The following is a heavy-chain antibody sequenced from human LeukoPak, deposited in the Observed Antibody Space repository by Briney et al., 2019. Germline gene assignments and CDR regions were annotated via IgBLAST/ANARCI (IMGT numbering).Heavy chain of an antibody. J-gene: IGHJ6*03. D-gene: IGHD1-26*01. V-gene: IGHV3-7*01. CDR1: GFTFSGYW. CDR2: IKQDGSEK. CDR3: ARDPYSGSYWADYYYYMDV. Sequence: GGSLRLSCAASGFTFSGYWMSWVRQAPGKGLEWVANIKQDGSEKYYVDSVKGRFTISRDNAKSSLYLQMNSLRTEDTAVYYCARDPYSGSYWADYYYYMDVWGKGTTVTISS.